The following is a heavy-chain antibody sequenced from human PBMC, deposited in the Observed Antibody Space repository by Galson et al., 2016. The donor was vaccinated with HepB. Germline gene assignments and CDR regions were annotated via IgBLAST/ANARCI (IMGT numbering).Heavy chain of an antibody. CDR3: ARGDSSWGYWYFDL. V-gene: IGHV4-61*01. CDR1: GGSVSSGSYY. D-gene: IGHD6-13*01. Sequence: CIVSGGSVSSGSYYWSWIRQPPGKGLEWIGYIYYSGSTNYNPSLKSRVTISVDTSKDQFSLELSSVAAADTAVYYCARGDSSWGYWYFDLWGRGTLVTVSS. J-gene: IGHJ2*01. CDR2: IYYSGST.